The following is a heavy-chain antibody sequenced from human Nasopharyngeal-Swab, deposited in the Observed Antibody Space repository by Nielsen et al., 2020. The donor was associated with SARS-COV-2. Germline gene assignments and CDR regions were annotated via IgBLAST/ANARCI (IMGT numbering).Heavy chain of an antibody. CDR3: AKDQRTTMIVVVINAPLLDY. J-gene: IGHJ4*02. CDR2: ISGSDHTT. Sequence: GESLKISCAASGFTFRSYAISWVRQAPGKGLEWVSVISGSDHTTYYADSVKGRFTISRDNSKNTLYLQMNSLRAEDTAVYYCAKDQRTTMIVVVINAPLLDYWGQGTLVTVSS. D-gene: IGHD3-22*01. V-gene: IGHV3-23*01. CDR1: GFTFRSYA.